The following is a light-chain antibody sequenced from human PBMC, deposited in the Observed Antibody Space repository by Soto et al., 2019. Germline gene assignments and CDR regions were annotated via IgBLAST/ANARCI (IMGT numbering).Light chain of an antibody. J-gene: IGKJ1*01. CDR3: QQYDSSPWT. CDR2: GAS. CDR1: QSVSSSF. Sequence: EIVLTQSPGTLSLSPGERATLSCRASQSVSSSFLAWYQQKPGQAPRLLIYGASSRATGIPDRFSGSGSGTDFTLTISRLDPEDFAVYYWQQYDSSPWTFGQGTKVEIK. V-gene: IGKV3-20*01.